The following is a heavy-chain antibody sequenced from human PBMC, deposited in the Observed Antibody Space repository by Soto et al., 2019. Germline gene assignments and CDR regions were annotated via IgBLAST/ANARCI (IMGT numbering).Heavy chain of an antibody. V-gene: IGHV3-23*01. D-gene: IGHD1-7*01. J-gene: IGHJ4*02. CDR3: AKVTTGTTYYFDS. CDR2: SSDSGTSA. CDR1: GFTFSSYA. Sequence: GGSLRLSCAASGFTFSSYAMSWVRQAPGKGLEGVSASSDSGTSAYYADSVKGRFTISRDNPKNTLYLQVNNLRAEDTAVYYCAKVTTGTTYYFDSWGQGTLVTVSS.